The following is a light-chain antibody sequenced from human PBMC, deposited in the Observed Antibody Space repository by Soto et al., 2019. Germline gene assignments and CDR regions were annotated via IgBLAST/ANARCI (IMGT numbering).Light chain of an antibody. CDR2: DVS. Sequence: QSVLTQPASVSGSPGQSITISCTGTSTDVGGYNYVSWHQQHPGKAPKLIIYDVSNRPSGVSNRFSGSKSGNTASLPISGLQAEDEADYYCSSFTSTSTLVVFGGGTKLTVL. CDR1: STDVGGYNY. V-gene: IGLV2-14*03. J-gene: IGLJ2*01. CDR3: SSFTSTSTLVV.